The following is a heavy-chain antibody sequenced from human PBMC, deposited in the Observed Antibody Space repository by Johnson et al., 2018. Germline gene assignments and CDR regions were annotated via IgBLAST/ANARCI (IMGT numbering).Heavy chain of an antibody. Sequence: QVQLVQSGGGVVQPGTSLRLSCGVSGVTLSNCIMHWVRQAPGKGLEWVALISHDEIDKQYGDSAKDRFTISRENAKNSLYLQMNSLRAEETALYYCAKDSSGYLSNFQHWGQGTLVTVSS. CDR2: ISHDEIDK. J-gene: IGHJ1*01. V-gene: IGHV3-30*18. CDR1: GVTLSNCI. D-gene: IGHD3-22*01. CDR3: AKDSSGYLSNFQH.